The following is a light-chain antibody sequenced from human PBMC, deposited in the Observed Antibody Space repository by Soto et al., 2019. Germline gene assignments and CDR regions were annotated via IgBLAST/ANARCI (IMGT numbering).Light chain of an antibody. J-gene: IGKJ3*01. V-gene: IGKV4-1*01. CDR1: QSVLYSSNNKNY. CDR3: QQYYNTVT. Sequence: DIVMTQSPDSLALSLGERATINCKSSQSVLYSSNNKNYLAWYQQKPGQPPKLLIYWASTRESGVPDRFSGSGSGTDFTLAISSLQAEDVAVYYCQQYYNTVTFGPGTKVDIK. CDR2: WAS.